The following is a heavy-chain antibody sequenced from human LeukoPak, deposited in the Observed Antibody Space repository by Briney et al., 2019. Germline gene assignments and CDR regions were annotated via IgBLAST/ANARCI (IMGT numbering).Heavy chain of an antibody. CDR1: GGSISSSSYY. D-gene: IGHD1-26*01. J-gene: IGHJ4*02. V-gene: IGHV4-39*01. Sequence: SETLSLTCTVSGGSISSSSYYWGWIRQPPGKGLEWIGSIYYSGSTYYNPSLKSRVTISVDTSKNQFSLKLSSVTAADTAVYYCARLARLVGATGDYWGQGIPVIVSS. CDR2: IYYSGST. CDR3: ARLARLVGATGDY.